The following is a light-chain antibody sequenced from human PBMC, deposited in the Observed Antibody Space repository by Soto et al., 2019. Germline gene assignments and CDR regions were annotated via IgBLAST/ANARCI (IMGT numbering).Light chain of an antibody. CDR3: QQYNNWLRWT. V-gene: IGKV3-15*01. CDR2: DAS. Sequence: EIVMTQSPATLSVPPGERVTLSCRASQSVNSNLAWYQQKPGRGPRLLIYDASTWATGIPARFSGSGSGTEFTLTISSLQSEDFAVYYCQQYNNWLRWTFGQGTKVEVK. CDR1: QSVNSN. J-gene: IGKJ1*01.